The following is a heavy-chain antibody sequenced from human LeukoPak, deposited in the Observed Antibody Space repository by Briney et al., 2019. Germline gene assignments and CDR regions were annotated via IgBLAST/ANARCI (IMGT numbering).Heavy chain of an antibody. J-gene: IGHJ4*02. V-gene: IGHV1-18*01. Sequence: ASVKVSCKASGYRFTSYGISWVRQAPGQGLEGMGWISAYNGNTNYAQKLQGRVTMTTDTSTGTAYMELRSLRSDDTAVYYCARGGDGDILTGLVFDYWGQGTLVTVSS. CDR1: GYRFTSYG. CDR2: ISAYNGNT. D-gene: IGHD3-9*01. CDR3: ARGGDGDILTGLVFDY.